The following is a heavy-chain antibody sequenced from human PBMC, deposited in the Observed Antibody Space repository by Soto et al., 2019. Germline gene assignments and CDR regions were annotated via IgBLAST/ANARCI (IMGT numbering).Heavy chain of an antibody. J-gene: IGHJ3*02. CDR3: ARNRITGTTAAFYI. V-gene: IGHV5-51*01. Sequence: PGESLKISCKGSGYSFTSYWIGWVRQMPGKGLEWMGIIYPGDSDTRYSPSFQGKVTISADKSISTAYQQWSSLKASDTAMYYSARNRITGTTAAFYIWGQGTMVTVSS. CDR2: IYPGDSDT. D-gene: IGHD1-7*01. CDR1: GYSFTSYW.